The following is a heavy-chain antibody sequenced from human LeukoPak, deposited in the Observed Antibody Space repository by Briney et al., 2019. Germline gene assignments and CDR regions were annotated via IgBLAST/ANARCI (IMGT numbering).Heavy chain of an antibody. CDR1: GFIFSYHD. V-gene: IGHV3-48*01. CDR3: ARHNQGSPDY. CDR2: ISSSRSIM. J-gene: IGHJ4*02. Sequence: GGSLRLSCVASGFIFSYHDMDWVRQAPGKGLEWISYISSSRSIMYYADSVLGRFTVSRDNAENTLYLQMNSLRGDDTAVYYCARHNQGSPDYWGQGTLVTVSS.